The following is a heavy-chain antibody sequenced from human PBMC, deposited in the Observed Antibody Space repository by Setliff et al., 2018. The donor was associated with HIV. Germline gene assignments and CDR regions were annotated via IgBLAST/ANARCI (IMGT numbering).Heavy chain of an antibody. CDR2: IWYDASKK. D-gene: IGHD3-3*01. V-gene: IGHV3-33*06. CDR3: VKDVVKFWSGSGALDF. CDR1: GFTFNSYG. J-gene: IGHJ4*02. Sequence: GGSLRLSCAASGFTFNSYGMHWVRQAPGKGLEWVALIWYDASKKEYADSVKGRFNILRDDSKKTVDLQMNSLRADDTAVYYCVKDVVKFWSGSGALDFWGQGTPVTVSS.